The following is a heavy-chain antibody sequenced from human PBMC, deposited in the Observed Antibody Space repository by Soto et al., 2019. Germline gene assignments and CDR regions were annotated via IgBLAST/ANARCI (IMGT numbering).Heavy chain of an antibody. CDR1: GESVWISL. CDR3: ARSGDCSGPNCYAGFDY. CDR2: IKQDESEK. V-gene: IGHV3-7*05. Sequence: PGCCMGLACASGGESVWISLMAVACQATGKGNEWVANIKQDESEKYYVESVKGRFTISRDNAKNSLYLQMNSLRAEDTAIYYCARSGDCSGPNCYAGFDYWGQGASVTAPQ. D-gene: IGHD2-2*01. J-gene: IGHJ4*02.